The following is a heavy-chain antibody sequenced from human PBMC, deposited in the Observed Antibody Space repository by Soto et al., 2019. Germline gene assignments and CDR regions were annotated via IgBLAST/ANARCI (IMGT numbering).Heavy chain of an antibody. Sequence: EVQLVESGGGLVQPGGSLRLSCAASGFTFSSYNMNWVRQAPGKGLEWVSYISSSSSTIYYADSVKGRFTISRDNAKNSRYLQMNSVRDEDTAVYYCARDLGYGDPTWPYFDYWGQGTLVTVSS. CDR2: ISSSSSTI. V-gene: IGHV3-48*02. CDR1: GFTFSSYN. CDR3: ARDLGYGDPTWPYFDY. D-gene: IGHD4-17*01. J-gene: IGHJ4*02.